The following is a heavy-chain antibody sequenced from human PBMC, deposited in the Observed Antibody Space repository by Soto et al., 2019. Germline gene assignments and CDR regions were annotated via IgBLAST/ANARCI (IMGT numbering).Heavy chain of an antibody. CDR2: INHLETT. CDR3: ARGGGSDSFDY. D-gene: IGHD1-26*01. CDR1: GASITFGGYS. V-gene: IGHV4-30-2*01. J-gene: IGHJ4*02. Sequence: LSLPCTVSGASITFGGYSWSWIRQTPGKGLEWIGYINHLETTFYNPSFESRLTLSIDRAKNQFSLKLHSMSAADRAVYFCARGGGSDSFDYWGQGILVTVSS.